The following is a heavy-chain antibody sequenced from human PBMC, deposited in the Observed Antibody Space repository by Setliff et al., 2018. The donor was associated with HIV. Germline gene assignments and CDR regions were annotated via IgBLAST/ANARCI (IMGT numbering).Heavy chain of an antibody. D-gene: IGHD2-8*01. V-gene: IGHV1-69*05. CDR1: GDTFSNSA. CDR3: AGGSGYCRNGVCYIVVHKNPDKYYSDY. J-gene: IGHJ4*02. Sequence: SVKVSCKASGDTFSNSALTWVRQAPGQGLEWMGGSIPLFGTVKYAQKFQGRVTITTDELMTTAYMELSSLRSEDTAVYYCAGGSGYCRNGVCYIVVHKNPDKYYSDYWGQGTLVTVSS. CDR2: SIPLFGTV.